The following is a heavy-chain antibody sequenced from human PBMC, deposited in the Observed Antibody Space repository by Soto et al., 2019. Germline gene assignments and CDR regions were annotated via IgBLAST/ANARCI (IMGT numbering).Heavy chain of an antibody. Sequence: QVQLQESGPGLVKPSETLSLTCTVSGGSISSYYWSWIRQPPGKGLEWIGYIYYSGSTNYNPSLKRRVTISVDTAKNQFSLKLSSVTAAHTAVYYCARGRGGWFINQLLNAFDIWGQGTMVTVSS. CDR1: GGSISSYY. CDR2: IYYSGST. J-gene: IGHJ3*02. D-gene: IGHD2-2*01. CDR3: ARGRGGWFINQLLNAFDI. V-gene: IGHV4-59*01.